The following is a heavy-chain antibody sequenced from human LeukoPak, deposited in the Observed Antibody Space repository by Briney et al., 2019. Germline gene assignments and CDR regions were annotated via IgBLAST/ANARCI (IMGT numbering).Heavy chain of an antibody. Sequence: SVKVSCKASGGTFSSYAISWVRQAPGQGLEWMGGIIPIFGTANYAQKFQGRVTITADESTSTAYMELSSLRPEDTAVYYCARPNCSGGSCYHFDYWGQGTLVTVSS. J-gene: IGHJ4*02. D-gene: IGHD2-15*01. CDR2: IIPIFGTA. V-gene: IGHV1-69*13. CDR3: ARPNCSGGSCYHFDY. CDR1: GGTFSSYA.